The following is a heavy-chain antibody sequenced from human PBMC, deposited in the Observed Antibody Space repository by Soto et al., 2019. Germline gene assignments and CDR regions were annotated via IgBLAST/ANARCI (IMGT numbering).Heavy chain of an antibody. J-gene: IGHJ3*02. Sequence: SETLSLTCTFSVVSISSYYWSCIRQPPGKGLEWIGYIYYSGSTNYNPSLKSRVTISVDTSKNQFSLKLSSVTAADTAVYYCARGATEKWGYGAFDIWGQGTIVNVSS. V-gene: IGHV4-59*01. CDR1: VVSISSYY. CDR2: IYYSGST. D-gene: IGHD2-15*01. CDR3: ARGATEKWGYGAFDI.